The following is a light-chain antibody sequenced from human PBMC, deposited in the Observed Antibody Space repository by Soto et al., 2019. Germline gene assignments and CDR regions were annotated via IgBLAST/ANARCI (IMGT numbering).Light chain of an antibody. CDR2: EVS. J-gene: IGLJ1*01. Sequence: QSVLTQPASVSGSPGQSITISCTGTSSDVGGYNYVSWYQQHPGKAPKLMIYEVSNRPSGVSNRFSGSKSGNTASLTISGLQPEDEADYCCSSYTSSSTLYVFGTGTKGTVL. CDR3: SSYTSSSTLYV. CDR1: SSDVGGYNY. V-gene: IGLV2-14*01.